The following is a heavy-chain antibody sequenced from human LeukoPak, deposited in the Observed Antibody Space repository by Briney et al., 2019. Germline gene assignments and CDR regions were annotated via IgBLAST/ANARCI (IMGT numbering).Heavy chain of an antibody. D-gene: IGHD3-3*01. V-gene: IGHV1-18*01. J-gene: IGHJ3*02. CDR1: GYTFTSYG. Sequence: ASVKVSCKASGYTFTSYGISWVRQAPGQGLEWMGWISAYNGNTNYAQKLQGRVTMTTDTSTSTAYMELRSLRSDDTAVYYCARVILGGFTYYDFWSGYALGYAFDIWGQGTMVTVSS. CDR2: ISAYNGNT. CDR3: ARVILGGFTYYDFWSGYALGYAFDI.